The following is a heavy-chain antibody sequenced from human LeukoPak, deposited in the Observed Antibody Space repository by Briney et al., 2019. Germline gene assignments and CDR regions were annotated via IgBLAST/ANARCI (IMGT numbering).Heavy chain of an antibody. J-gene: IGHJ6*03. CDR2: ISGSGGTT. D-gene: IGHD2-15*01. CDR1: GFTFGSYA. V-gene: IGHV3-23*01. CDR3: AKDTTAWWYHRAYMDV. Sequence: GGSLRLSCAASGFTFGSYAMRWVRQAPGGGLEWVSGISGSGGTTYYADSVKGRFTISRDNSENRLSLQMDSLRAEDTAVYFCAKDTTAWWYHRAYMDVWGKGTTVTVSS.